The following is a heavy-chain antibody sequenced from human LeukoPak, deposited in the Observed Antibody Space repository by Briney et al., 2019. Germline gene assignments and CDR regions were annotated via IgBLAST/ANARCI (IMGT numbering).Heavy chain of an antibody. J-gene: IGHJ6*03. D-gene: IGHD1-26*01. V-gene: IGHV4-59*01. CDR1: GGSISSYY. CDR2: IYYSGST. Sequence: PSETLSLTCTVSGGSISSYYWSWIRQPPGKGLEWIGYIYYSGSTNYNPSLKSRVTISVDTSKNQFSLKLSSVTAADTAVYYCARELGLVGAMSLGYMDVWGKGTTVTVSS. CDR3: ARELGLVGAMSLGYMDV.